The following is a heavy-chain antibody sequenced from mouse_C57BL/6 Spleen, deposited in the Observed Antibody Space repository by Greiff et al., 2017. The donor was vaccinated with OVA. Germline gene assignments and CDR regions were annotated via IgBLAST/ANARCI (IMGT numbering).Heavy chain of an antibody. CDR2: ISNLAYSI. D-gene: IGHD1-1*01. CDR1: GFTFSDYG. V-gene: IGHV5-15*01. J-gene: IGHJ1*03. Sequence: EVKVVESGGGLVQPGGSLKLSCAASGFTFSDYGMAWVRQAPRKGPEWVAFISNLAYSIYYADTVTGRFTISRENAKNTLYLEMSSLRSEDTAMYYCARSALYYYGSSYDWYFDVWGTGTTVTVSS. CDR3: ARSALYYYGSSYDWYFDV.